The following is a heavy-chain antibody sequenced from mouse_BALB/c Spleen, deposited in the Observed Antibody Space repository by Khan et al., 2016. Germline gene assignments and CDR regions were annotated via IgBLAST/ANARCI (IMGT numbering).Heavy chain of an antibody. CDR2: ISYIGST. V-gene: IGHV3-8*02. Sequence: EVQLQESGPSPVKPSQTLSPTCSVTGDSTTSGYWYWIRKFPGNKLEYMGYISYIGSTYYNPSLKSRISITRYTSKNQYYLQLNSVTSKDTATNYCNSMLTSYYFDYKGKGTPLPVPS. CDR3: NSMLTSYYFDY. D-gene: IGHD2-10*02. CDR1: GDSTTSGY. J-gene: IGHJ2*01.